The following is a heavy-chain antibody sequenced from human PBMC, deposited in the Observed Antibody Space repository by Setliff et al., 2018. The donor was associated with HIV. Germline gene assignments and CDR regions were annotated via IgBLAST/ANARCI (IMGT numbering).Heavy chain of an antibody. D-gene: IGHD6-13*01. CDR3: ARAAAAGTRCFDL. V-gene: IGHV4-31*03. CDR1: GGSMRGGGNY. Sequence: TSETLSLTCTVSGGSMRGGGNYWSWIRQHPGKGLEWIGYISYSGSTYYNPSLNSRLTISIDTSKNQFSLKLSSLTAADTAVYYCARAAAAGTRCFDLWGRGTLVTVSS. J-gene: IGHJ2*01. CDR2: ISYSGST.